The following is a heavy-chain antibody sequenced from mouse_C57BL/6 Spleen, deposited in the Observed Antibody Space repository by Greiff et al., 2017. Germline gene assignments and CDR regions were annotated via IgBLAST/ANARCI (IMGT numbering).Heavy chain of an antibody. Sequence: EVKLMESGGGLVKPGGSLKLSCAASGFTFSDYGMHWVRQAPEKGLEWVAYISSGSSTIYYADTVKGRFTISRDNAKTTLFLQMTSLRSEDTAIYYCASHYDYDVAWFAYWGQVTLVTVSA. CDR3: ASHYDYDVAWFAY. V-gene: IGHV5-17*01. CDR1: GFTFSDYG. CDR2: ISSGSSTI. D-gene: IGHD2-4*01. J-gene: IGHJ3*01.